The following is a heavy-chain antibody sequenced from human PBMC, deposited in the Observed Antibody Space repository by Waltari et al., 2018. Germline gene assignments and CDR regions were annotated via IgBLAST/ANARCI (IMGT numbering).Heavy chain of an antibody. Sequence: QVQLQESGPGLVKPSETLSLTCTVSGGSISSHYWRWTRQPPGKGLEWIGYIYYSGSTNYNPSLKSRVTISVDTSKNQFSLKLSSVTAADTAVYYCATAPRWGWAFDIWGQGTMVTVSS. V-gene: IGHV4-59*11. CDR3: ATAPRWGWAFDI. CDR2: IYYSGST. J-gene: IGHJ3*02. D-gene: IGHD7-27*01. CDR1: GGSISSHY.